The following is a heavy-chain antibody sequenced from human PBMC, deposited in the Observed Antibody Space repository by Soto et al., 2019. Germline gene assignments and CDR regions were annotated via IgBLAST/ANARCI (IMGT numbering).Heavy chain of an antibody. CDR2: INPNSGGT. CDR1: GYTFTGYY. J-gene: IGHJ3*02. D-gene: IGHD2-15*01. V-gene: IGHV1-2*04. CDR3: ASTTFGRGYCSGGSCSPLAFDI. Sequence: ASVKVSCKASGYTFTGYYMHWVRQAPGQGLEWMGWINPNSGGTNYAQKFQGWVTMTRDTSISTAYMELSRLRSDDTAVYYCASTTFGRGYCSGGSCSPLAFDIWGQGTMVT.